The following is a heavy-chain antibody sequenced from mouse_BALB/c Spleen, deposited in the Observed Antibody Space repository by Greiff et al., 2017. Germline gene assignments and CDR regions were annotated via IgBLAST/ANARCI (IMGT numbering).Heavy chain of an antibody. CDR3: ARAVSLKEAWFAY. D-gene: IGHD1-2*01. Sequence: EVKLVESGPELVKPGASVKIPCKASGYTFTDYNMDWVKQSHGKSLEWIGDINPNNGGTIYNQKFKGKATLTVDKSSSTAYMELRSLTSEDTAVYYCARAVSLKEAWFAYWGQGTLVTVSA. CDR1: GYTFTDYN. J-gene: IGHJ3*01. CDR2: INPNNGGT. V-gene: IGHV1-18*01.